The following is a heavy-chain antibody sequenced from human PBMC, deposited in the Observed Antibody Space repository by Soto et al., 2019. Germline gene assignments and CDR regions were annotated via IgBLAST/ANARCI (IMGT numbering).Heavy chain of an antibody. CDR3: VRVVYYDFWSGYCQQWNWFDP. V-gene: IGHV1-2*04. D-gene: IGHD3-3*01. J-gene: IGHJ5*02. CDR1: GYTFTGYY. CDR2: INPNSGGT. Sequence: ASVKVSCKASGYTFTGYYMHWVRQAPGQGLEWMGWINPNSGGTNYAQKIQGWVTMTTDTSTSTAYMELRSLRSDDTAVYYCVRVVYYDFWSGYCQQWNWFDPWGQGTLVTVSS.